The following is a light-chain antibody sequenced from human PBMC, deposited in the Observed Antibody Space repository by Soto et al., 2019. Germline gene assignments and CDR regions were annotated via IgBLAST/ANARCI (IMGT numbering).Light chain of an antibody. Sequence: RVTTQSPATLSVSPGERATLSCRASQNVAGDLAWYQQKPGQAPRLLIYRTSTRATGIPARSSGSGSGTEFTLTISSLQSEDFAVYYCQEYNGRSSFGQGTKVEIK. CDR1: QNVAGD. CDR2: RTS. CDR3: QEYNGRSS. V-gene: IGKV3-15*01. J-gene: IGKJ1*01.